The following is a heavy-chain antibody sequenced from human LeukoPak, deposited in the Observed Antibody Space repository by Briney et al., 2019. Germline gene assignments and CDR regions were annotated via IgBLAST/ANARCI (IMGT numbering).Heavy chain of an antibody. CDR2: INPDGSST. CDR3: ARDRDSIGDGDDAFDI. V-gene: IGHV3-74*01. Sequence: GSLRLSCAASGFTFSSYWMHWVRQAPGKGLVWVSRINPDGSSTTYADSVKGRFTISRDNAKNTLYLQMHSLRAEDTAVYYCARDRDSIGDGDDAFDIWGQGTVVTVSS. CDR1: GFTFSSYW. J-gene: IGHJ3*02. D-gene: IGHD3-22*01.